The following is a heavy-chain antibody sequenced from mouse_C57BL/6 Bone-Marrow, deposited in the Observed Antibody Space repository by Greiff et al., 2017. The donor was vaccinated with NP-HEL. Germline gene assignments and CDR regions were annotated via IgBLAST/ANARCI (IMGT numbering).Heavy chain of an antibody. CDR3: ARLETGTLYYYAMDY. V-gene: IGHV1-52*01. CDR1: GYTFTSYW. D-gene: IGHD4-1*01. Sequence: QVQLQQPGAELVRPGSSVKLSCKASGYTFTSYWMHWVKPRPIQGLEWIGNIDPSDSETHYNQKFKDKATLTVDKSSSTAYMQLSSLTSEDSAVYYCARLETGTLYYYAMDYWGQGTSVPVSS. J-gene: IGHJ4*01. CDR2: IDPSDSET.